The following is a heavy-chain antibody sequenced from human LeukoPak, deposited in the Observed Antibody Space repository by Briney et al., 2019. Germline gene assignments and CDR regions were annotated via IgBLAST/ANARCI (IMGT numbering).Heavy chain of an antibody. CDR1: GFTFSTYA. Sequence: GGSLRLSCAASGFTFSTYAMSWVRQAPGKGLEWVSAISGSGDSTYYADSVKGRFTISRDNSKNTLYLQMNSLRAEDTAVYYCAKGCTSTSCNDRWIDPWGQGTLVTVSS. D-gene: IGHD2-2*01. J-gene: IGHJ5*02. CDR3: AKGCTSTSCNDRWIDP. V-gene: IGHV3-23*01. CDR2: ISGSGDST.